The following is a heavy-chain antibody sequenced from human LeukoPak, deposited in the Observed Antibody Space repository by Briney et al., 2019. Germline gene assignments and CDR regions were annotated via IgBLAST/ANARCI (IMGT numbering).Heavy chain of an antibody. D-gene: IGHD3-9*01. Sequence: PGGSLRLSCAASGFTFSDYYMSWIRQAPGKGLEWVSYISSSGSTIYYADSVKGRFTISRDNAKNSLYLQMNSLRAEDTAVYYCARYSGGYFDWLLRSYFDYWGQGTLVTVSS. CDR3: ARYSGGYFDWLLRSYFDY. V-gene: IGHV3-11*04. J-gene: IGHJ4*02. CDR2: ISSSGSTI. CDR1: GFTFSDYY.